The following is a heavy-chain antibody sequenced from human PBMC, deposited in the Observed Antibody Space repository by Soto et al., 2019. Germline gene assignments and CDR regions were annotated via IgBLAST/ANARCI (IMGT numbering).Heavy chain of an antibody. CDR1: GYTFTTYV. CDR2: ISPYNGNT. Sequence: QVQLVQSGAEVKKPGASVKVSCKTSGYTFTTYVVSWVRQAPGQGLEWMGWISPYNGNTNYAQRLQGRVTLTTDTSTKTAYMELMSLRSDDTALYYCAREDGYCSGGSCHSGGWLEPWGQGTLVTVSS. J-gene: IGHJ5*02. CDR3: AREDGYCSGGSCHSGGWLEP. D-gene: IGHD2-15*01. V-gene: IGHV1-18*01.